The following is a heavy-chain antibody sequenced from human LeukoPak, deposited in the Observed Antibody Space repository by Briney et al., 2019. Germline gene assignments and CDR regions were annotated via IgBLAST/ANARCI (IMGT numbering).Heavy chain of an antibody. D-gene: IGHD6-13*01. J-gene: IGHJ4*02. V-gene: IGHV1-18*01. CDR2: ISAYNGNT. CDR3: ARSGPIAAAGARFDY. CDR1: GYTFTSYG. Sequence: ASVKVSCKASGYTFTSYGISWVRRAPGQGLEWMGWISAYNGNTNYAQKLQGRVTMTTDTSTSTAYTELRSLRSDDTAVYYCARSGPIAAAGARFDYWGQGTLVTVSS.